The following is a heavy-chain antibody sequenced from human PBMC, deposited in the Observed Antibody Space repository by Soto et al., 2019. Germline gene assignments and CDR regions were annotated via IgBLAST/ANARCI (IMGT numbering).Heavy chain of an antibody. CDR1: GFTFSSYG. D-gene: IGHD3-22*01. V-gene: IGHV3-30*18. J-gene: IGHJ4*02. Sequence: GGSLRLSCAASGFTFSSYGMHWVRQAPGKGLEWVAVISYDGSNKYYADSVKGRFTISRDNSKNTLYLQMNSLRAEDTAVYYCAKDWPGYYYDSSGSTSYWGQGTLVTVSS. CDR3: AKDWPGYYYDSSGSTSY. CDR2: ISYDGSNK.